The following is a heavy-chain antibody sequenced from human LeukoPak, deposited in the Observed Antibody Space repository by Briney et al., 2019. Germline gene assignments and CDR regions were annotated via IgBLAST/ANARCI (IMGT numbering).Heavy chain of an antibody. V-gene: IGHV1-46*01. J-gene: IGHJ4*02. D-gene: IGHD3-3*01. Sequence: ASVKVSCKASGYSFTNYHMYWVRQAPGQGLEWMGLMTASGDSTAYAQKFQGRVTMTRDMSTSTVYMELSSLRSEDTAVYYCARGNNVLRFLEWLPHFDYWGQGTLVTVSS. CDR2: MTASGDST. CDR3: ARGNNVLRFLEWLPHFDY. CDR1: GYSFTNYH.